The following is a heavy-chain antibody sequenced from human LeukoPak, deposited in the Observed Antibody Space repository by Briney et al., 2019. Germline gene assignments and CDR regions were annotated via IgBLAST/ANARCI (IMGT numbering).Heavy chain of an antibody. Sequence: SETLSLTCTVSGGSISSSSYYWGWIRQPPGKGLEWIGSIYYSGSTYYNPSLKSRVTISVDTSKNQFSLRLSSVTTADTAVYYCASGSYHILTGFHSDYWGQGTLVTVSS. CDR2: IYYSGST. V-gene: IGHV4-39*07. D-gene: IGHD3-9*01. J-gene: IGHJ4*02. CDR1: GGSISSSSYY. CDR3: ASGSYHILTGFHSDY.